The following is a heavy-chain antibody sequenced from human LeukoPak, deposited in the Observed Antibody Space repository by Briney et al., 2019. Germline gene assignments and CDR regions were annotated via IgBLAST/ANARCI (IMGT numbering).Heavy chain of an antibody. V-gene: IGHV3-30*04. J-gene: IGHJ4*02. Sequence: GGALRLSCAASGFTFSSYAMHWVRQAPGKGLEGVAVISYDGSNKYYADSVKGRFTISRDNSKNTLYLQMNSLKAEDTAVYYCPRGEPPIAAAGIRYWGQGTVVTVSS. D-gene: IGHD6-13*01. CDR1: GFTFSSYA. CDR2: ISYDGSNK. CDR3: PRGEPPIAAAGIRY.